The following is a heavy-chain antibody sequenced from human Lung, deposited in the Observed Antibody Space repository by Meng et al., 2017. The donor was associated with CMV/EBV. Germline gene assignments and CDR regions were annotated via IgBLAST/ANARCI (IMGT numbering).Heavy chain of an antibody. D-gene: IGHD6-19*01. CDR1: GFTFDDYG. V-gene: IGHV3-20*04. J-gene: IGHJ4*02. Sequence: GGSXRLSCAASGFTFDDYGMSWVRQAPGKGLEWVSGINWNGGSTGYADSVKGRFTISRDNAKNSLYLQMNSLRAEDTALYYCARGGYSSGWYGNYFDYWGQGTXVTVSS. CDR2: INWNGGST. CDR3: ARGGYSSGWYGNYFDY.